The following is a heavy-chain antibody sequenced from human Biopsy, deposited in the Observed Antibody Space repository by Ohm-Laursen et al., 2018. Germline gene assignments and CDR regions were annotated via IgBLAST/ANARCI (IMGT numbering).Heavy chain of an antibody. CDR1: GFTLSGYS. CDR3: ATEVVPAGIGGQWLDP. Sequence: GSLRLSCAASGFTLSGYSMNWVRQAPGKGLEWVSFISASSSYIYYADSVKDRFTVSKENGKNSLYLHMNSLRAEDTAVYYCATEVVPAGIGGQWLDPWGQGTLVTVSS. D-gene: IGHD2-2*01. V-gene: IGHV3-21*01. CDR2: ISASSSYI. J-gene: IGHJ5*02.